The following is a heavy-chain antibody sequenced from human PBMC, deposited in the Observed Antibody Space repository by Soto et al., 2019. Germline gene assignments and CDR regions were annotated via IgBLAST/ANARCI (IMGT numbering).Heavy chain of an antibody. CDR1: GYIFTSYY. Sequence: ASVKVSCKGSGYIFTSYYMHWVRQAPGRGLEWMGIINPSGGSTTYAQKFQGRVTTTRDTSTSTVYMELSSLRSDDTAVYYCARDFSTGWYYFDYWGQGTPVTVSS. D-gene: IGHD6-19*01. CDR2: INPSGGST. CDR3: ARDFSTGWYYFDY. J-gene: IGHJ4*02. V-gene: IGHV1-46*01.